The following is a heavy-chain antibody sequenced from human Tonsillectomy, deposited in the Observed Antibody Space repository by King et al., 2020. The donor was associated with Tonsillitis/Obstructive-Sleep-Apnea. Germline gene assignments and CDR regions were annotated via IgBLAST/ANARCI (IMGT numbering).Heavy chain of an antibody. CDR3: ARAEYDPDAFDI. CDR1: GGSISRSNW. CDR2: IVHRGRT. Sequence: QLQESGPGLVKPSGTLSLTFAGSGGSISRSNWWSWVPQTRGKWVAWFGVIVHRGRTNYNPTLKRRCTISVDKSKNQFSLRLSSVTAADTAVYYCARAEYDPDAFDIWGQGTMVTVSS. V-gene: IGHV4-4*02. J-gene: IGHJ3*02. D-gene: IGHD3-3*01.